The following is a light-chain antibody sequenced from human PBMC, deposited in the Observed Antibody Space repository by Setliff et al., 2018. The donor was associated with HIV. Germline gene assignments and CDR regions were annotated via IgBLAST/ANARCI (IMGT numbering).Light chain of an antibody. CDR1: SSDVGGYNY. CDR3: NSFTGSSTYV. CDR2: DVS. V-gene: IGLV2-14*03. Sequence: QSALPQPAPVSGSPGQSITISCTGTSSDVGGYNYVTWYQQHPGKAPKVMIYDVSNRPSGVSIRFSGSKSGNTASLTISGLQAEDEADYYCNSFTGSSTYVFGTGTKGTVL. J-gene: IGLJ1*01.